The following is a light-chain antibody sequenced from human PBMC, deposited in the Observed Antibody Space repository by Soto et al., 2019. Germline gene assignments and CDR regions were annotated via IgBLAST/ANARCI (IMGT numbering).Light chain of an antibody. Sequence: IHLTQSASSLSASVGDRVTFTCQASQGVRNYLNWYQQKSGQAPKLLIHDASNLQTGVPSRFSGSGYGTDFSFTISSLQTEDIATYYCQQYEDPPVTFGGGTKVDIK. J-gene: IGKJ4*01. CDR3: QQYEDPPVT. CDR2: DAS. CDR1: QGVRNY. V-gene: IGKV1-33*01.